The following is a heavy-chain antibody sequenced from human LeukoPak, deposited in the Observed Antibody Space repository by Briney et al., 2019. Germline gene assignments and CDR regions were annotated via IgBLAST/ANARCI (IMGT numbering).Heavy chain of an antibody. J-gene: IGHJ2*01. CDR1: GFTFDDYT. CDR3: AKDKDGGNSRGVLGTDWYFDL. V-gene: IGHV3-43*01. CDR2: ISWDGGST. Sequence: GGSLRLSCAASGFTFDDYTMHWVRQAPGKGLEWVSLISWDGGSTYYADSVKGRFTISRDNSKNSLYLQMNSLRTEDTALYYCAKDKDGGNSRGVLGTDWYFDLWGRGTLVTVSS. D-gene: IGHD4-23*01.